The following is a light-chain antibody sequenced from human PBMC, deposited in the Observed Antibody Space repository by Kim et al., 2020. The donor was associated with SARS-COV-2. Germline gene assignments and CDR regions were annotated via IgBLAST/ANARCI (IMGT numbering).Light chain of an antibody. CDR3: QHRHT. CDR1: QYVTRG. Sequence: DIQMTQSPSTLSASVGDRVTITCRATQYVTRGLAWYQQKPGRAPKLLIYDASTLDRGVPSRFRGSGSGTEFTLTINSLQPDDFASYYCQHRHTFGQGTKVDIK. J-gene: IGKJ1*01. V-gene: IGKV1-5*01. CDR2: DAS.